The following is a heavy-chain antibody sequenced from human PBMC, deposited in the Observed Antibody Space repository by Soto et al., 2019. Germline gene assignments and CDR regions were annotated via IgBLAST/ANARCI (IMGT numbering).Heavy chain of an antibody. CDR2: IYWNDDK. CDR3: AHSKPYYYDSSGYYYPGGGFDY. V-gene: IGHV2-5*01. Sequence: QITLKESGPTLVKPTQTLTLTCTFSGFSLSTSVVGVGWIRQPPGKALEGLALIYWNDDKRYSPSLKSRLTNTQDTSKNQVVLTMTNMDPVDTATYYCAHSKPYYYDSSGYYYPGGGFDYWGQGTLVTVSS. J-gene: IGHJ4*02. CDR1: GFSLSTSVVG. D-gene: IGHD3-22*01.